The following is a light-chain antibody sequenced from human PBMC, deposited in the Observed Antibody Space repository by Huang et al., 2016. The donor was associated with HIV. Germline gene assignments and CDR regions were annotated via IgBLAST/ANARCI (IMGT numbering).Light chain of an antibody. CDR2: GAS. Sequence: EIVVTQSPASLSVSPGETATLSCRASQSVRSILAWYQQKPGQAPRLLIYGASTRATGIPARFSGSGSGTEFTLTINSLKSEDFAVYYCQQYDDWPLTFGGGTKVEMK. CDR3: QQYDDWPLT. V-gene: IGKV3-15*01. CDR1: QSVRSI. J-gene: IGKJ4*01.